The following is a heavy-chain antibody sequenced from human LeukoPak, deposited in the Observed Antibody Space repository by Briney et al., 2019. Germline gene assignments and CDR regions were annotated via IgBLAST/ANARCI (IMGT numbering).Heavy chain of an antibody. J-gene: IGHJ3*02. CDR3: AREPMVRGLLPPLDI. CDR1: GCTFSSYW. Sequence: PGGSLRLSCAASGCTFSSYWMHWVRQAPGKGLVWVARISSYGSSTSYADSVTGRFQISRHHAKNPLYLQMHSLRAEDTAVYYCAREPMVRGLLPPLDIWRQGTMVTVYS. D-gene: IGHD3-10*01. V-gene: IGHV3-74*01. CDR2: ISSYGSST.